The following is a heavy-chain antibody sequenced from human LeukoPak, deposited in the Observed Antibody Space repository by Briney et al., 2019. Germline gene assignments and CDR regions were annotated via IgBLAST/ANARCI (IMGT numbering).Heavy chain of an antibody. CDR1: GFAFSTYW. V-gene: IGHV3-74*01. CDR3: VRAVAGKGFIDY. Sequence: PGGSLRLSCAASGFAFSTYWMHWVRQAPGKGPVWVSRISPDGRDTIYADSVKGRFTMSRDNDKNTLYLQLSSLRAEDTAVFYCVRAVAGKGFIDYWGQGTLVTVSS. CDR2: ISPDGRDT. D-gene: IGHD6-19*01. J-gene: IGHJ4*02.